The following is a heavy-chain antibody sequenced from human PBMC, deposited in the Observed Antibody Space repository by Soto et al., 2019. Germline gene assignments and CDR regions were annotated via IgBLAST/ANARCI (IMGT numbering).Heavy chain of an antibody. CDR2: IDPSDSYT. CDR1: GYSFASYW. D-gene: IGHD3-10*01. V-gene: IGHV5-10-1*01. CDR3: ATLRVGFGELLTY. Sequence: GESLKISCKGSGYSFASYWISWVRQMPGKGLEWMGRIDPSDSYTNYSPSFQGHVTISADKSISTAYLQWSSLKASDTAMYYCATLRVGFGELLTYWGQGTLVTVSS. J-gene: IGHJ4*02.